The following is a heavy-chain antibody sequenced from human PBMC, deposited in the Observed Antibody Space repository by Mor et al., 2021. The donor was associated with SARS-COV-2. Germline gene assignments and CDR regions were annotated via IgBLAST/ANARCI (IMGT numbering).Heavy chain of an antibody. CDR2: IYYSGST. J-gene: IGHJ2*01. D-gene: IGHD4-17*01. V-gene: IGHV4-39*01. Sequence: GSIYYSGSTYYNPSLKSRVTISVDTSKNQFSLKLSSVTAADTAVYYCARHGNHYGDVYWYFDLWGRGTLVTVSS. CDR3: ARHGNHYGDVYWYFDL.